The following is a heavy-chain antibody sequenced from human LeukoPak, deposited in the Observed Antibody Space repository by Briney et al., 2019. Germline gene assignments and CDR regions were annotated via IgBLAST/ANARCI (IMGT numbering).Heavy chain of an antibody. CDR1: GGSISSGGYS. J-gene: IGHJ4*02. D-gene: IGHD1-26*01. Sequence: PSETLSLTCAVSGGSISSGGYSWSWIRQPPGKGLEWIGYIYHSGSTNYNPSLKSRVTISVDTSKNQFSLKLSSVTAADTAVYYCARGRSIVGARYFDYWGQGTLVTVSS. V-gene: IGHV4-30-2*01. CDR3: ARGRSIVGARYFDY. CDR2: IYHSGST.